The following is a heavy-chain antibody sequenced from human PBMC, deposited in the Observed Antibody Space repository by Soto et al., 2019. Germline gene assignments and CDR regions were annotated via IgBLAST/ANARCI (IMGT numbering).Heavy chain of an antibody. CDR3: ATFQVGGPLDY. Sequence: EVQLVQSGAEVKKTGESLKISCKGSGSTINNYWIAWVRQMPGEGPEWMGNISPGDSETRYSPSFQGQVTISADKSINTAYLQWSGLRASDTAIYYCATFQVGGPLDYWGQGTLVTVSS. CDR2: ISPGDSET. D-gene: IGHD1-26*01. J-gene: IGHJ4*02. CDR1: GSTINNYW. V-gene: IGHV5-51*01.